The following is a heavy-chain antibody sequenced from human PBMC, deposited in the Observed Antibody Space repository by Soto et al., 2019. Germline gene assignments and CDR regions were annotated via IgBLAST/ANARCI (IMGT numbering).Heavy chain of an antibody. CDR1: GGSVNNANYF. CDR2: IYYSGST. Sequence: QVRLEESGPGLVKPSETLSLICSVSGGSVNNANYFWNWIRHHPENGLEWIGYIYYSGSTRYNPCFKNRATLSIDTSKSQFSLRLNSVTVADTAVYFCARDADYGGSRGGMDVWGRGTTVTVSS. D-gene: IGHD4-17*01. V-gene: IGHV4-31*03. J-gene: IGHJ6*02. CDR3: ARDADYGGSRGGMDV.